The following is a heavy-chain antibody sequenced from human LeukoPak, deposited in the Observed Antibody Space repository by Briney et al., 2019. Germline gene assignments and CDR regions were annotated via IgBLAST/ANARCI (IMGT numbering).Heavy chain of an antibody. V-gene: IGHV3-30*02. D-gene: IGHD6-19*01. CDR1: GFTFSSYG. J-gene: IGHJ3*02. CDR3: TTDGRGLVFLYSSAFII. Sequence: GGSLRLSCAASGFTFSSYGMHWVRQAPGKGLEWVAFIRYDGSNKYYADSVKGRFTISRDNSKNTLYLQMNSLKTEDTGVYYCTTDGRGLVFLYSSAFIIWGQGTMVTVSS. CDR2: IRYDGSNK.